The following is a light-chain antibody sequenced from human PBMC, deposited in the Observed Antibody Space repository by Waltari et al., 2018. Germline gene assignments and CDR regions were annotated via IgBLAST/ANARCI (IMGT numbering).Light chain of an antibody. CDR2: WAS. Sequence: DIVMTQSPDSLAVSLGGRATINCKSSQSVLYNSNNKFYVAWYQHRPGQPPKLLIYWASLRHSWVPDRFSGSGSVTDFTLTIDNLQAEDVAVYYCQQYYTTPWTFGQGTKVEIK. CDR3: QQYYTTPWT. J-gene: IGKJ1*01. V-gene: IGKV4-1*01. CDR1: QSVLYNSNNKFY.